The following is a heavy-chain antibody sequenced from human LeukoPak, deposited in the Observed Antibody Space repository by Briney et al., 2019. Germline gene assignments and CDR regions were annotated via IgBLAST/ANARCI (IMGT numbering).Heavy chain of an antibody. Sequence: GGTLRLSCAASGLTFSNYDMHWVRRATGKGLEWVSAIGTAGDTYYPGSVRGRFTMSRENAKNSLYLQMNSLAAGDTAVYYCARGSNTHFDYWGQGILVTVSS. CDR1: GLTFSNYD. D-gene: IGHD2-8*01. CDR3: ARGSNTHFDY. V-gene: IGHV3-13*04. J-gene: IGHJ4*02. CDR2: IGTAGDT.